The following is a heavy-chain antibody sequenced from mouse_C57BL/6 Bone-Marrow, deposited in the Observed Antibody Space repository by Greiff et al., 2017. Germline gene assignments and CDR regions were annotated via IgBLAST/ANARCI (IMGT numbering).Heavy chain of an antibody. CDR2: ITPNYGTT. J-gene: IGHJ2*01. D-gene: IGHD1-1*01. V-gene: IGHV1-39*01. CDR1: GYSFTDYN. Sequence: VQLQQSGPELVKPRASVTLSCKASGYSFTDYNMNWVKQSNGKSLEWIGVITPNYGTTSYNQKLKGKATLTVDQSSSTAYMQLNRLTSEDSEVYCCAITTVEYFDYWCQGTTLTGSA. CDR3: AITTVEYFDY.